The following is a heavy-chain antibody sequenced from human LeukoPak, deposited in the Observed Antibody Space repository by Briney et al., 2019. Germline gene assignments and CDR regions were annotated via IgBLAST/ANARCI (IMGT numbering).Heavy chain of an antibody. J-gene: IGHJ5*02. CDR1: RFTFSSYG. CDR3: AKMPYQLRPLFGWFDP. D-gene: IGHD2-2*01. CDR2: ISYDGSNK. Sequence: GGSLRLSCAASRFTFSSYGMHWVRQAPGKGLEWVAVISYDGSNKYYADSVKGRFTISRDNSKNTLYLQMNSLRAEDTAVYYCAKMPYQLRPLFGWFDPWGQGTLVTVSS. V-gene: IGHV3-30*18.